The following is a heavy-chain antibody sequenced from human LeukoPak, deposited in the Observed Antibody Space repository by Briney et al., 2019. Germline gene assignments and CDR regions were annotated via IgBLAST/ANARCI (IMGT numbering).Heavy chain of an antibody. V-gene: IGHV1-58*02. CDR3: AKDLTPNGRGAFDI. Sequence: ASVKVSCKASGFTFTSSAMQWVRQARGQRLEWIGWIVVGSGNTNYAQKFQERVTITRDMSTSTAYMELSSLRSEDTAVYYCAKDLTPNGRGAFDIWGQGTMVTVSS. J-gene: IGHJ3*02. D-gene: IGHD3-10*01. CDR2: IVVGSGNT. CDR1: GFTFTSSA.